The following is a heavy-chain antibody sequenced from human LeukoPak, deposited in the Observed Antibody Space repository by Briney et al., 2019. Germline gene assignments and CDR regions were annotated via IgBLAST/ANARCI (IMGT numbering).Heavy chain of an antibody. Sequence: SETLSLTCAVYGGSFSGYYWSWIRQPPGKGLEWIGEINHSGSTNYNPSLKRRVTISVDTSKNQFSLKLSSVTAADTAVYYCARAWIVGATDFDYWGQGTLVTVSS. J-gene: IGHJ4*02. CDR1: GGSFSGYY. CDR2: INHSGST. D-gene: IGHD1-26*01. V-gene: IGHV4-34*01. CDR3: ARAWIVGATDFDY.